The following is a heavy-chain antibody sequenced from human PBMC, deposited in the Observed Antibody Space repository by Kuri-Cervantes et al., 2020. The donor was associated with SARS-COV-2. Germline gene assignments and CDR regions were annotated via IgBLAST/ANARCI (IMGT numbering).Heavy chain of an antibody. CDR3: ARVVVDFWSGYLNWFDP. V-gene: IGHV4-34*01. Sequence: SETLSLTCTVSGGSISSYYWSWIRQPPGKGLEWIGEINHSGSTNYNPSLKSRVTISVDTSKNQFSLKLSSVTAADTAVYYCARVVVDFWSGYLNWFDPWGQGTLVTVSS. D-gene: IGHD3-3*01. CDR2: INHSGST. CDR1: GGSISSYY. J-gene: IGHJ5*02.